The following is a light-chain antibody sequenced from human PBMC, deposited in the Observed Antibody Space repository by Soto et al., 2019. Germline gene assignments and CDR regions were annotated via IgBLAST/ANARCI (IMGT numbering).Light chain of an antibody. CDR3: SSYTSSSTYV. Sequence: QSVLTQPASVSGSPGQSIAISCIGSSSDVGGYNYVSWHQQHPGKAPKVVIYDVSNRPSGDSDRFSGSKSGNTASLTISGLQAEDEADYYCSSYTSSSTYVFGTGTKVTVL. CDR2: DVS. CDR1: SSDVGGYNY. J-gene: IGLJ1*01. V-gene: IGLV2-14*01.